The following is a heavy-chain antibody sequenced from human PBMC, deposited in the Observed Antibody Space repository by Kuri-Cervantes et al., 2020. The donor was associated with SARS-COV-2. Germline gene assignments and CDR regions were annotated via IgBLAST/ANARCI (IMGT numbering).Heavy chain of an antibody. CDR2: LNPSGGSR. CDR1: GYIFTSHN. D-gene: IGHD3-10*01. V-gene: IGHV1-46*01. J-gene: IGHJ4*02. CDR3: AREYYYGSGRYYGAFDH. Sequence: ASVKVSCKASGYIFTSHNMHWVRQAPGQGLEWMGILNPSGGSRINTQKFQGRLTMTRDTPTSTAYMELSSLRSDDTAVYYCAREYYYGSGRYYGAFDHWGQGTPVTVSS.